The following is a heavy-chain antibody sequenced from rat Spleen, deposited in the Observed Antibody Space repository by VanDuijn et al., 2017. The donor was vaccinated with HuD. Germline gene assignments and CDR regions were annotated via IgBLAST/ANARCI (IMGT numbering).Heavy chain of an antibody. CDR1: GFTFSNYG. Sequence: EVQLVESGGGLVQPGRSLKLSCAASGFTFSNYGMAWVRQAPTKGLEWVASITNSGGSTYYRDSVKGRFTISRDNAKSTLYLQMDSLRSEETATYYCTTNYPGIRDWGQGVMVTVSS. J-gene: IGHJ2*01. V-gene: IGHV5-27*01. D-gene: IGHD1-4*01. CDR3: TTNYPGIRD. CDR2: ITNSGGST.